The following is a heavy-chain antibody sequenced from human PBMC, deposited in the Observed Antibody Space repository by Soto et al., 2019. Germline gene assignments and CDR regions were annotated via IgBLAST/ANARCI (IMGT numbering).Heavy chain of an antibody. V-gene: IGHV3-23*01. D-gene: IGHD2-15*01. CDR2: ISGDGGST. CDR1: GFTFSSFV. CDR3: ARHVVGGRYGMDV. J-gene: IGHJ6*02. Sequence: EVQLLESGGGLVQPGGSLKVSCAASGFTFSSFVMSWVRQAPGKGLEWVSSISGDGGSTYYADSVKGRFTFSRDNSKNTLYLQMNSLRVADTAVYYCARHVVGGRYGMDVWAQGTTVTVSS.